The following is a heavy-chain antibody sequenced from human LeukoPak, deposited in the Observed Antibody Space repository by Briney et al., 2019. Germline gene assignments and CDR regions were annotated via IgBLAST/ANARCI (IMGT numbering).Heavy chain of an antibody. V-gene: IGHV3-9*01. J-gene: IGHJ4*02. Sequence: PGGSLRLSCAASGFTFDDYAMHWVRQAPGKGLEWVSGISWNSGSIGYADSVKGRFTISRDNAKNSLYLQMNSLRAEDTAVYYCARGQGYEGDYWGQGTLVTVSS. CDR3: ARGQGYEGDY. CDR1: GFTFDDYA. CDR2: ISWNSGSI. D-gene: IGHD5-12*01.